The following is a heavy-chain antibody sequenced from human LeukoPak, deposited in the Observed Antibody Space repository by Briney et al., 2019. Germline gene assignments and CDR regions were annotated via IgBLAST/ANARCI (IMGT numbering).Heavy chain of an antibody. Sequence: ASVKVSCKASGGTFSSYAISWVRQAPGQGLEWMGGITPIFGTANYAQKFQGRVTITADESTSTAYMELSSLRSEDTAVYYCATSGIVGATKEGSFDYWGQGTLVTVSS. CDR2: ITPIFGTA. D-gene: IGHD1-26*01. CDR1: GGTFSSYA. V-gene: IGHV1-69*13. J-gene: IGHJ4*02. CDR3: ATSGIVGATKEGSFDY.